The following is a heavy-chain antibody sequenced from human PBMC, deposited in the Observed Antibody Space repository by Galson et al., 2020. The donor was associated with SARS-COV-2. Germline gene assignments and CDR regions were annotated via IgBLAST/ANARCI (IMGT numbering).Heavy chain of an antibody. Sequence: SETLSLTCAVYGGYFSGYYWSWIRQPPGKGLEWIGEINHSGSTNYNPSLKSRVTISVDTSKNQFSLKLSSVTAADTAVYYCARGPQRYFDWLFDTYYYYGMDVWGQGTTVTVSS. D-gene: IGHD3-9*01. CDR2: INHSGST. CDR1: GGYFSGYY. CDR3: ARGPQRYFDWLFDTYYYYGMDV. V-gene: IGHV4-34*01. J-gene: IGHJ6*02.